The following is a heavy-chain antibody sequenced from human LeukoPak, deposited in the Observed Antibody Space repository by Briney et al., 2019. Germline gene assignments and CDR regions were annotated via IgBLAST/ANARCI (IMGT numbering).Heavy chain of an antibody. CDR1: GFTSSSYS. D-gene: IGHD6-13*01. CDR3: ARDRVRIASYYFDS. J-gene: IGHJ4*02. Sequence: PGGSLRLSCAASGFTSSSYSMNWVRQAPGKGLEWVSYISSSSSTIYYADSVKGRFTISRDNAKNSLYLQMNSLRAEDTAVYYCARDRVRIASYYFDSWGQGTLVTVSS. CDR2: ISSSSSTI. V-gene: IGHV3-48*01.